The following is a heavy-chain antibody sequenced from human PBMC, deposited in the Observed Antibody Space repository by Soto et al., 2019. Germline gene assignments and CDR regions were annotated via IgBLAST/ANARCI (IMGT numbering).Heavy chain of an antibody. V-gene: IGHV1-46*01. D-gene: IGHD5-18*01. CDR1: GYTFTSYY. J-gene: IGHJ4*02. CDR2: INPSGGST. CDR3: ARDAKRIQLPSALDY. Sequence: QVQLVQSGAEVKKPGASVKVSCKASGYTFTSYYMHWVRQAPGQGLEWMGIINPSGGSTSYAQKFQGRVTMTRDTSTSTVYMELSSLRSEDTAVYYCARDAKRIQLPSALDYWGQGTLVTVSS.